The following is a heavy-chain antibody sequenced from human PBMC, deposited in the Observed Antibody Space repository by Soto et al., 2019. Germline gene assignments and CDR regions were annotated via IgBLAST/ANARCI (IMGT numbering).Heavy chain of an antibody. CDR1: GGTFSSYA. D-gene: IGHD3-3*01. J-gene: IGHJ6*02. CDR2: IIPIFGTA. CDR3: AREKVTIFGVANRYYYYGMDV. Sequence: QVQLVQSGAEVKKPGSSVKVSCKASGGTFSSYAISWVRQAPGQGLEWMGGIIPIFGTANYAQKFQGRVTITADESTSTAYTELSSLRSEDTAVYYCAREKVTIFGVANRYYYYGMDVWGQGTTVTVSS. V-gene: IGHV1-69*01.